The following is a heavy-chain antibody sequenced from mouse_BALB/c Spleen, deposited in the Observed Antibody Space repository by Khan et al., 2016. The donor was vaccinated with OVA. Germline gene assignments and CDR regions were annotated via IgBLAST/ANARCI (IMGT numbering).Heavy chain of an antibody. CDR2: ISYSGST. D-gene: IGHD4-1*01. CDR3: ASELGRYYAMDY. V-gene: IGHV3-2*02. CDR1: AYSITSDYA. J-gene: IGHJ4*01. Sequence: EVQLQESGPGLVKPSQSLSLTCTVTAYSITSDYAWNWIRQFPGNKLEWMGYISYSGSTTYNQSLKSRISITRDTSKDQFFLQLKSVTSEDTATYYCASELGRYYAMDYWGQGTSVTVSS.